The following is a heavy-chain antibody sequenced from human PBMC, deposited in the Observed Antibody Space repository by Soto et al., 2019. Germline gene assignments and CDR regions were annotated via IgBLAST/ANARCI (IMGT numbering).Heavy chain of an antibody. CDR3: ARYGAMIVVISWFDP. CDR2: IDYSGST. J-gene: IGHJ5*02. CDR1: GGSISSSSYY. D-gene: IGHD3-22*01. Sequence: PSETLSLTCTVSGGSISSSSYYWGWIRQPPGKGLEWIGSIDYSGSTYYNPSLRSRVTISVDTSKNQFSLKLTSVTAADTAVYYCARYGAMIVVISWFDPWGQGTLVTVSS. V-gene: IGHV4-39*01.